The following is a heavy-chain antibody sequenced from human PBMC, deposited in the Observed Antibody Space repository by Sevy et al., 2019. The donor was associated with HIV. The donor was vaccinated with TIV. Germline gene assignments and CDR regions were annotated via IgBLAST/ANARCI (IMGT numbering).Heavy chain of an antibody. V-gene: IGHV3-23*01. D-gene: IGHD3-22*01. CDR1: GFTFGSKP. CDR3: ATRPTMIVVVIPA. CDR2: FSGSGGST. J-gene: IGHJ5*02. Sequence: GGSLRPSFAASGFTFGSKPMSWAPQAPGKGLKWVSAFSGSGGSTYYADSVKGRFTISRDNSKNTLYLQMNSLRAEDTAVYYCATRPTMIVVVIPAWGQGTLVTVSS.